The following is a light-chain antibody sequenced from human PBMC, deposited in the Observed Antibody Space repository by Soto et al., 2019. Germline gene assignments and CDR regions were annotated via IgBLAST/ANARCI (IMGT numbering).Light chain of an antibody. CDR3: QQSGSSPIT. V-gene: IGKV3-20*01. CDR1: QSVGSSY. CDR2: DAS. J-gene: IGKJ5*01. Sequence: VFTNYPDTLSVSQVESTTLSCRPSQSVGSSYLAWYQNKPGQAPRLIIYDASTRATGNPDRFSGSGSGTDFTLTISRLEPEDFAVYYCQQSGSSPITFGQGRRLEI.